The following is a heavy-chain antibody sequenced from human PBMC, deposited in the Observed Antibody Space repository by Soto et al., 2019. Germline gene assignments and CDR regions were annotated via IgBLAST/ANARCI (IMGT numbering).Heavy chain of an antibody. V-gene: IGHV3-23*01. CDR1: GFIFSNYA. Sequence: EVQVLESGGGLVQPGGSLRLSCVGSGFIFSNYAMAWVRQAPGKGLEWVSGFGGSGGTYYADSVKGRYTISRDNSKNTLYLQMNSLRVEETAVYYCAKSRSSLYYMDVWGKGTAVTVSS. CDR3: AKSRSSLYYMDV. CDR2: FGGSGGT. J-gene: IGHJ6*03.